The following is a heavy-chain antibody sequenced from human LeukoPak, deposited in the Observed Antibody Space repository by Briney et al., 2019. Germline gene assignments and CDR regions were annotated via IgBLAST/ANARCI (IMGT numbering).Heavy chain of an antibody. CDR3: ARDHYDFWRIKKEGKKYYFDY. CDR1: GFTFDDYG. D-gene: IGHD3-3*01. V-gene: IGHV3-20*04. J-gene: IGHJ4*02. Sequence: GGSLRLSCAASGFTFDDYGMSWVRQAPGKGLGWVSGINWNGGSTGYADSVKGRFTISRDNAKNSLYLQMNSLRAEDTALYYCARDHYDFWRIKKEGKKYYFDYWGQGTLVTVSS. CDR2: INWNGGST.